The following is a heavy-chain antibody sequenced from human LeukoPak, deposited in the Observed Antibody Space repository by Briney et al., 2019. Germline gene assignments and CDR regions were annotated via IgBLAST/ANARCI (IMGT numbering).Heavy chain of an antibody. J-gene: IGHJ4*02. CDR3: ARLGAGPTYYDFWSGYSSFYLDY. CDR1: GGSTSSGNYY. CDR2: ISSSGNT. Sequence: SETLSLTYTVSGGSTSSGNYYWGWIRQPPGKGLEWIGGISSSGNTYYNPSLKSRITIFIDTSKNHFSLKLSSVTAADTAVYYCARLGAGPTYYDFWSGYSSFYLDYWGQGTLVTVSS. V-gene: IGHV4-39*02. D-gene: IGHD3-3*01.